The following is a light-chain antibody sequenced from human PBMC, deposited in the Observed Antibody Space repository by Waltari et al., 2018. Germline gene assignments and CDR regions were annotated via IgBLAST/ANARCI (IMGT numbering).Light chain of an antibody. J-gene: IGKJ1*01. Sequence: EIVLTQSPGTLSLSPGERATLSCRASQSVSSSYLAWYQQKPGQSPRLRIYGASSRAAGIPDRFSGNGSGTDFTLTISRLEPEDFAVYYCQQYVSSPWTFGQGTKVEIK. CDR1: QSVSSSY. V-gene: IGKV3-20*01. CDR3: QQYVSSPWT. CDR2: GAS.